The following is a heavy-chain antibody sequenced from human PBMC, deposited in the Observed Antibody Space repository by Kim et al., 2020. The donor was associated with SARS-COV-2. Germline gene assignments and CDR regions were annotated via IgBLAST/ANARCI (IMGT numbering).Heavy chain of an antibody. J-gene: IGHJ4*02. D-gene: IGHD6-6*01. Sequence: YAESVKGRFTISRDNTKNTLYLQMSSLRAEDTAVYYCVKLPGIAARSKLYWGQGTLVTVSS. V-gene: IGHV3-64D*06. CDR3: VKLPGIAARSKLY.